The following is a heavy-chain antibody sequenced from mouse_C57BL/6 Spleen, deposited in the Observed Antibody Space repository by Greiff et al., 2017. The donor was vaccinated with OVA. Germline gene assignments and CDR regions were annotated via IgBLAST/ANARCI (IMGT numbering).Heavy chain of an antibody. D-gene: IGHD2-4*01. CDR1: GYAFSSSW. CDR2: IYPGDGDT. Sequence: QVQLQQSGPELVKPGASVKISCKASGYAFSSSWMNWVKQRPGKGLEWIGRIYPGDGDTNYNGKFKGKATLTAYKSSSPAYMQLSSLTSEDSAVYFCAREDDYDGWYFDVWGTGTTVTVSS. V-gene: IGHV1-82*01. CDR3: AREDDYDGWYFDV. J-gene: IGHJ1*03.